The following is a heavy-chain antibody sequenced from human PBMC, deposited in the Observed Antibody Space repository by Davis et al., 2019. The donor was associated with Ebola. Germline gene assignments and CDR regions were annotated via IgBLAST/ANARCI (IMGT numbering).Heavy chain of an antibody. CDR2: INPHNGNT. CDR1: GYTFTSYG. V-gene: IGHV1-18*04. D-gene: IGHD1-1*01. CDR3: ARAQFPTTSDH. J-gene: IGHJ4*02. Sequence: ASVKVSCKASGYTFTSYGITWARQPPGQGLQWMGWINPHNGNTNYAQNVKGRVTMTTDTSTSTAYMEVGSLRSDDTAVYYCARAQFPTTSDHWGQGTLVTVSS.